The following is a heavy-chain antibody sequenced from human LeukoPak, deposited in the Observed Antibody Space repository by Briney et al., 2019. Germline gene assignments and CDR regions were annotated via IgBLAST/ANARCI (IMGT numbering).Heavy chain of an antibody. CDR1: DVAMSDYY. V-gene: IGHV4-59*08. CDR3: ARHAFASPLDT. Sequence: SETLSLTCTVSDVAMSDYYWSWIRQPPGKGLEWIAYIFHTGDSSQNPSLKGRVSVSLDIPKNELSLKLSSVSAADTAVYYCARHAFASPLDTWGQGTVVIVSS. D-gene: IGHD3-16*01. CDR2: IFHTGDS. J-gene: IGHJ5*02.